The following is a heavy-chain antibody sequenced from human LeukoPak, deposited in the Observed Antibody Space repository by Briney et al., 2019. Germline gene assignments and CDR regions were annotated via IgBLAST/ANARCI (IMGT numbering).Heavy chain of an antibody. CDR2: IYTSGST. D-gene: IGHD3-3*01. CDR3: ARDPYYDFWSAFQNDY. J-gene: IGHJ4*02. CDR1: GGSISSYY. V-gene: IGHV4-4*07. Sequence: NSSETLSLTCTVSGGSISSYYWSWIRQPAGKGLEWIGRIYTSGSTNYNPSLKSRVTMSVDTSKNQFSLKLSSVTAADTAVYYCARDPYYDFWSAFQNDYWGQGTLVTVSS.